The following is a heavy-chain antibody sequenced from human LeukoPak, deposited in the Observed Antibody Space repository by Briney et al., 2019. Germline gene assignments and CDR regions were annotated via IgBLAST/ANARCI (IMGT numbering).Heavy chain of an antibody. D-gene: IGHD2-21*01. CDR3: ARVGYYPDYYMDV. J-gene: IGHJ6*03. CDR1: GGSISSNYW. Sequence: PSETLSLTCAGSGGSISSNYWWTWVRQPPGKGLEWIGYIYYNGNTNYNPSLKSRVTISVDTSKSKFSLKLSSVTAADTAVYYCARVGYYPDYYMDVWGKGTTVTVSS. V-gene: IGHV4-59*08. CDR2: IYYNGNT.